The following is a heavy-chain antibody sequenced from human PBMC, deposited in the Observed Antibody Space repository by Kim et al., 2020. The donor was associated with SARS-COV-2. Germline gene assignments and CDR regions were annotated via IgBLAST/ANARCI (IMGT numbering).Heavy chain of an antibody. CDR1: GYTFTSYD. J-gene: IGHJ3*02. Sequence: ASVKVSCKASGYTFTSYDINWVRQATGQGLEWMGWMNPNSGNTGYAQKFQGRVTMTRNTSISTAYMELSSLRSEDTAVYYCARAGYSYLSLKLDAFDIWGQGTMVTVSS. V-gene: IGHV1-8*01. D-gene: IGHD5-18*01. CDR3: ARAGYSYLSLKLDAFDI. CDR2: MNPNSGNT.